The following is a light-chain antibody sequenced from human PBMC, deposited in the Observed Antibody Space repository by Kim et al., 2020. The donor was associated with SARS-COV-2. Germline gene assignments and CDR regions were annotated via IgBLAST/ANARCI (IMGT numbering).Light chain of an antibody. CDR1: QSISSR. Sequence: GDRVTITCRASQSISSRLAWYQQKPGMAPKLLIYDASTLETGVPSRFSGSGSGTEFTLTISSLQPDDLGTYYCQRYSDDRTFGQGTKVDIK. V-gene: IGKV1-5*01. J-gene: IGKJ1*01. CDR3: QRYSDDRT. CDR2: DAS.